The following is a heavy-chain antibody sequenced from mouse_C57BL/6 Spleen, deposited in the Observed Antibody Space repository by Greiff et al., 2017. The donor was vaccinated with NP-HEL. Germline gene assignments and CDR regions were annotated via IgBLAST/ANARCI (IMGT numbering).Heavy chain of an antibody. V-gene: IGHV1-80*01. D-gene: IGHD1-1*01. CDR1: GYAFSSYW. CDR3: ARDLTTVVATEGGY. J-gene: IGHJ2*01. CDR2: IYPGDGDT. Sequence: VQLQESGAELVKPGASVKISCKASGYAFSSYWMNWVKQRPGKGLEWIGQIYPGDGDTNYNGKFKGKATLTADKSSSTAYMQLSSLTSEDSAVYFCARDLTTVVATEGGYWGQGTTLTVSS.